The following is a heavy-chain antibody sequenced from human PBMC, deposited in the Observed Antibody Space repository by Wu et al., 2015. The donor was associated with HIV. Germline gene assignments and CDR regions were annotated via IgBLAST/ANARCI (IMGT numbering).Heavy chain of an antibody. J-gene: IGHJ5*02. CDR1: RDTFKRFA. CDR2: ITPVLGST. CDR3: AREVGAMLANWFDP. V-gene: IGHV1-69*11. Sequence: QVHLMQFGAEVKKPGSSVKVSCKASRDTFKRFAIAWVRQAPGQGLECMGKITPVLGSTVYTQKFQDRVTITADESTSTSYMELSSLTSEDTAVYYCAREVGAMLANWFDPWGQGTQVIVSS. D-gene: IGHD3-10*01.